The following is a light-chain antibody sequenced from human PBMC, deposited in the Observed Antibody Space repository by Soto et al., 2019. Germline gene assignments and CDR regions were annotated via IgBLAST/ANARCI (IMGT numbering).Light chain of an antibody. J-gene: IGLJ3*02. CDR2: AHT. CDR1: SSDVGDYKY. V-gene: IGLV2-14*01. CDR3: QSYDSTLSGSRV. Sequence: QSALTQPASVSASPGQSITISCTGTSSDVGDYKYVSWYQQHPGKAPKLLIYAHTNRPSGVPDRFSASTSGTSASLAITGLQAEDEADYYCQSYDSTLSGSRVFGGGTKLTVL.